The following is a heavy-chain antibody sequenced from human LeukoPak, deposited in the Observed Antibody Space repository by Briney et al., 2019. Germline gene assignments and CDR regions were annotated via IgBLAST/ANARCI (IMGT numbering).Heavy chain of an antibody. CDR1: GFTFSRYG. CDR3: AKDRDLVGAAYYFDN. J-gene: IGHJ4*02. CDR2: ISYDGDNK. V-gene: IGHV3-30*18. D-gene: IGHD1-26*01. Sequence: GGSLRLSCATSGFTFSRYGMHWVRQAPGKGLEWVAVISYDGDNKYSAVSVKGRFTISRDNSKNTLYLQMNSLRAEDTAVYYCAKDRDLVGAAYYFDNWGQGTLVTVSS.